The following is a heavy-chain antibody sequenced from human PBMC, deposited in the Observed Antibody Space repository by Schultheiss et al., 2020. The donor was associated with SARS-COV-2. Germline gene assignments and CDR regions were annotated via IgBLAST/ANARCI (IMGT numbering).Heavy chain of an antibody. CDR3: ASSYCSSTSCYNGRYYYYYMDV. Sequence: SQTLSLTCTVSGGSISSYYWSWIRQPPGKGLEWIGYIYYSGSTNYDPSLKSRVTISVDTSKNQFSLKLSSVTAADTAVYYCASSYCSSTSCYNGRYYYYYMDVWGKGTTVTVS. CDR2: IYYSGST. V-gene: IGHV4-59*12. CDR1: GGSISSYY. D-gene: IGHD2-2*02. J-gene: IGHJ6*03.